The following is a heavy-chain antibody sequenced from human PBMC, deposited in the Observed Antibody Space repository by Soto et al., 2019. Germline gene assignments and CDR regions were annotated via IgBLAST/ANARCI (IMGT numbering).Heavy chain of an antibody. V-gene: IGHV3-30*18. J-gene: IGHJ5*02. CDR1: GFTFSSYG. CDR3: AKLPPHIAAA. Sequence: GGSLRLSCAASGFTFSSYGMHWVRQAPGKGLEWVAVISYDGSNKYYADSVKGRFTISRDNSKNTLYLRMNSLRAEDTAVYYCAKLPPHIAAAWGQGTLVTVSS. CDR2: ISYDGSNK. D-gene: IGHD6-13*01.